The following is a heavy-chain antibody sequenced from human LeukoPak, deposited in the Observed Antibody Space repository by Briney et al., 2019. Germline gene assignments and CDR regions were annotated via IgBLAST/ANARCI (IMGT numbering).Heavy chain of an antibody. CDR1: GFTFSTYT. D-gene: IGHD3-22*01. Sequence: KPGGSLRLSCAASGFTFSTYTMNWVRQAPGEGLEWVSSISCTSTYIHYGDSVKGRFTISRDNAKNSLYLQMDSLRAEDTAVYYCARDRHYSDSGGYWTSLYYHMDVWGEGTTITVSS. CDR3: ARDRHYSDSGGYWTSLYYHMDV. V-gene: IGHV3-21*01. J-gene: IGHJ6*03. CDR2: ISCTSTYI.